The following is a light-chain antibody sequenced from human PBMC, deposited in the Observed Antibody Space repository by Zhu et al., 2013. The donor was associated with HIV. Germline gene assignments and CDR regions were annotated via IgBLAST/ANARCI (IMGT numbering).Light chain of an antibody. Sequence: EIVLTQSPVTLSVSPGERATLSCRASQSVLTNPAWYQQKPGQAPRLLIYSASTRAPGVSTRFSGTGSGTEFTLTISSLQSEDFAVYYCQQYFDWPPYTFGQGTKLDIK. CDR1: QSVLTN. J-gene: IGKJ2*01. CDR2: SAS. V-gene: IGKV3-15*01. CDR3: QQYFDWPPYT.